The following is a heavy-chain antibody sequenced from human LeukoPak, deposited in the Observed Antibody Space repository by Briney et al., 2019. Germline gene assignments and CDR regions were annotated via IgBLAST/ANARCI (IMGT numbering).Heavy chain of an antibody. CDR1: GGSISSYY. CDR2: IYTSGST. CDR3: ARYGGSYTPYYFDY. V-gene: IGHV4-4*09. J-gene: IGHJ4*02. D-gene: IGHD1-26*01. Sequence: SETLSLTCTVSGGSISSYYWSWIRQPPGKGLEWIGYIYTSGSTNYNPSLKSRVTISVDTSKNQFSLKLSSVTAADTAVYYCARYGGSYTPYYFDYWGQGTQVTVSS.